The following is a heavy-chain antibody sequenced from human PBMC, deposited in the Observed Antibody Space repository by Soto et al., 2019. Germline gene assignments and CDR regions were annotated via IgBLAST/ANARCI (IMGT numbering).Heavy chain of an antibody. J-gene: IGHJ4*02. CDR3: AGVETFGGVLDY. CDR2: IIPIFGTA. Sequence: GASVKVSCKASGGTFSSYAISWVRQAPGQGLEWMGGIIPIFGTANYAQKFQGRVTITADESTSTAYMELSSLRSEDTAVYYCAGVETFGGVLDYWGQGTLVTVSS. CDR1: GGTFSSYA. V-gene: IGHV1-69*13. D-gene: IGHD3-16*01.